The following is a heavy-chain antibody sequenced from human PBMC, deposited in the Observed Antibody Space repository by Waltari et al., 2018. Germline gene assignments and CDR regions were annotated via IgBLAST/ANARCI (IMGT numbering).Heavy chain of an antibody. CDR3: ARDPGGARDY. CDR1: GFTFSSYR. V-gene: IGHV3-21*01. J-gene: IGHJ4*02. Sequence: EVQLVESGGGLVKPGGSLRLSCAASGFTFSSYRMNWVRQAPGKGLEWVSSISSSSSYIYYADSVKGRFTISRDNAKNSLYLQMNSLRAEDTAVYYCARDPGGARDYWGQGTLVTVSS. CDR2: ISSSSSYI. D-gene: IGHD1-26*01.